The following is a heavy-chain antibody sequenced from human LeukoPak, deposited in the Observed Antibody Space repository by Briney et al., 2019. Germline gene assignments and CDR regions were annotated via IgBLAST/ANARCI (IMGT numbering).Heavy chain of an antibody. CDR2: INPDNGGT. CDR3: TREGSLGFDY. CDR1: GGYY. Sequence: ASVTVSCKASGGYYIYWVRQAPGQGLEWMGWINPDNGGTNYAQKFQGRVTVTWDTSITTAYTELSSLKSDDTAVYYCTREGSLGFDYWGQGTLVTVSS. D-gene: IGHD3-10*01. V-gene: IGHV1-2*02. J-gene: IGHJ4*02.